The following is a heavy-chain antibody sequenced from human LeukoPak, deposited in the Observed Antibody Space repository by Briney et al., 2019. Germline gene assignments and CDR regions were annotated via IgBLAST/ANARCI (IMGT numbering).Heavy chain of an antibody. V-gene: IGHV4-30-2*01. CDR2: IYHSGST. D-gene: IGHD2-2*02. Sequence: SETLSLTCTVSGGSISSGGYYWSWIRQPPGKGLEWIGYIYHSGSTYYNPSLKSRVTISVDRSKNQFSLKLSSVTAADTAVYYCARTIRYCSSTSCYSEPYYFDYWGQGTLVTVSS. CDR3: ARTIRYCSSTSCYSEPYYFDY. CDR1: GGSISSGGYY. J-gene: IGHJ4*02.